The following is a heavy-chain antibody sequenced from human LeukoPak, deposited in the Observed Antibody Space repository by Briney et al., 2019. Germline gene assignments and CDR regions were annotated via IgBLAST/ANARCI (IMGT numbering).Heavy chain of an antibody. J-gene: IGHJ6*03. CDR2: IYSGGST. V-gene: IGHV3-53*01. Sequence: GGSLRLSCAVSGFTVSSNYMSWVRQAPGKGLEWVSIIYSGGSTYYADSVKGRFTISRDISKNMLYLQMNSLRAEDTAVYYCAKEGCSSTSCPFYYMDVWGKGTTVTISS. CDR1: GFTVSSNY. D-gene: IGHD2-2*01. CDR3: AKEGCSSTSCPFYYMDV.